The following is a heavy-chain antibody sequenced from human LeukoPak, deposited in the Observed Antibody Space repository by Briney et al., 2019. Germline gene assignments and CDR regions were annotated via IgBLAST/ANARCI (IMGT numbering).Heavy chain of an antibody. V-gene: IGHV4-39*01. CDR2: IYYGGST. Sequence: SETLSLTCTVSGGSISSSSYYWGWIRQPPGKGLEWIGSIYYGGSTYYNPSLKSRVTISVYTSKNQFSLKLSSVTAADTAVYYCARTYSSSSSEFDPWGQGTLVTVSS. CDR1: GGSISSSSYY. CDR3: ARTYSSSSSEFDP. J-gene: IGHJ5*02. D-gene: IGHD6-13*01.